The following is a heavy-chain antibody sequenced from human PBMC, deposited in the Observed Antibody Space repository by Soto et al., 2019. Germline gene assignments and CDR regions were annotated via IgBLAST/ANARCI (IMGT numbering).Heavy chain of an antibody. CDR2: INHSGST. Sequence: PSETLSLTCAVYGGSFSGYYWSWIRQPPGKGLEWIGEINHSGSTNYNPSLKSRVTISVDTSKNQFSLKLSSVTAADTAVYYCARDSSGWYYFDYWGQG. CDR3: ARDSSGWYYFDY. V-gene: IGHV4-34*01. D-gene: IGHD6-19*01. CDR1: GGSFSGYY. J-gene: IGHJ4*02.